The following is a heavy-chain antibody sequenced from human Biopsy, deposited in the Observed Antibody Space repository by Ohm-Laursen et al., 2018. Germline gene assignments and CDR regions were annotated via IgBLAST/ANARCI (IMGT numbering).Heavy chain of an antibody. J-gene: IGHJ4*02. D-gene: IGHD7-27*01. V-gene: IGHV4-59*01. CDR1: GGSIKSYY. CDR3: ARLTGDPSY. Sequence: TLSLTCTVSGGSIKSYYWTWIRQSPGKGLEWIGFIYYTGHTNYNPSLKSRATISVDTSKNQFSLKVISVTAADTAAYYCARLTGDPSYWGQGILVTVSS. CDR2: IYYTGHT.